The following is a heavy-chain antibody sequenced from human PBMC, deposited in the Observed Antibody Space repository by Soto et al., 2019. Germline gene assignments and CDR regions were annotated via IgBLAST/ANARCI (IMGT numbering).Heavy chain of an antibody. CDR2: ISSSSSTI. Sequence: EVQLVECGGGLVQPGGSLRLTCAASGFTFNNFGMNWVRQAPGKGLEWVSYISSSSSTIYYADSVKGRFTISRDNAKNSLYLQMNSLRAEDTAVYYCARGYSSGWYSWFDPWGQGTLVTVSS. V-gene: IGHV3-48*01. CDR1: GFTFNNFG. J-gene: IGHJ5*02. D-gene: IGHD6-19*01. CDR3: ARGYSSGWYSWFDP.